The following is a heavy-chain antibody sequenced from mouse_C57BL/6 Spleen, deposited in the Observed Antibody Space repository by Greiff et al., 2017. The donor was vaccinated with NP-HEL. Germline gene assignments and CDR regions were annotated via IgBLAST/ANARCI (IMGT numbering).Heavy chain of an antibody. V-gene: IGHV1-7*01. CDR2: INPSSGYT. CDR3: ANLPYYAMDY. Sequence: QVQLQQSGAELAKPGASVKLSCKASGYTFTSYWMHWVKQRPGQGLEWIGYINPSSGYTKYNQKFKDKATWTADKSSSTAYMQLSSLTYEDSAVYYCANLPYYAMDYWGQGTSVTVSS. J-gene: IGHJ4*01. CDR1: GYTFTSYW.